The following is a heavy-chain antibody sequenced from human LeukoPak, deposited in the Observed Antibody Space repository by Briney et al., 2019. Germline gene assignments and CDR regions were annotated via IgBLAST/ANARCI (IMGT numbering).Heavy chain of an antibody. J-gene: IGHJ4*02. CDR3: TRQGYSSGCFDY. CDR1: GVTFSGSA. D-gene: IGHD6-19*01. V-gene: IGHV3-73*01. CDR2: IRSKANSYAT. Sequence: GGSLRLSCAASGVTFSGSAMHWVRQASGKGLEWVGRIRSKANSYATAYAASVKGRFTISRDDSKNTAYLQMNSLKTEDTAVYYCTRQGYSSGCFDYWGQGTLVTVSS.